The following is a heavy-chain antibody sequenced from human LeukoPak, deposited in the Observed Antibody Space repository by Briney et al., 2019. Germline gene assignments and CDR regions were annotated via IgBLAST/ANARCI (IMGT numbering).Heavy chain of an antibody. D-gene: IGHD4-17*01. Sequence: GGSLRLSCAASGFTFRNYSMSWVRQAPGEGLEWVSAISSDVADIFYADSAKGRFTISRDNSKNTLYLQMNSLRAEDTALYYCAREVPYGDYQDGEGFDSWGQRTVVTVSS. CDR1: GFTFRNYS. J-gene: IGHJ5*01. CDR2: ISSDVADI. V-gene: IGHV3-23*01. CDR3: AREVPYGDYQDGEGFDS.